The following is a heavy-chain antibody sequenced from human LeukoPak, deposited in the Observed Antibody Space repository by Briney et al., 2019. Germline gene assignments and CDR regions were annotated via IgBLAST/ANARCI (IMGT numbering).Heavy chain of an antibody. V-gene: IGHV4-61*02. Sequence: SETLSLTCTVSGGSISSGSYYWSWIRQPAGKGLEWIVRIYTSGSTKYNPSLKSRVTISVDTSKNQFSLKLSSVTAADTAVYYCAREYGSGTYYNFDYWGQGTLVTVSS. D-gene: IGHD3-10*01. CDR2: IYTSGST. CDR3: AREYGSGTYYNFDY. CDR1: GGSISSGSYY. J-gene: IGHJ4*02.